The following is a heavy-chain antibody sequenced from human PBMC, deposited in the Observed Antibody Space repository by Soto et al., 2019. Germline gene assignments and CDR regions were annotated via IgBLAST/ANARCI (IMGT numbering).Heavy chain of an antibody. J-gene: IGHJ4*02. D-gene: IGHD6-25*01. CDR2: IWYDGSNK. CDR1: GFTFSSYG. CDR3: ARSRRLPSGGGLDGGNPGY. Sequence: QVQLVESGGGVVQPGRSLRLSCAASGFTFSSYGMHWVRQAPGKGLEWVAVIWYDGSNKYYADSVKGRFTISRDNSKNTLYLQMNSLRAEDTAVYYCARSRRLPSGGGLDGGNPGYWGQGTLVTVSS. V-gene: IGHV3-33*01.